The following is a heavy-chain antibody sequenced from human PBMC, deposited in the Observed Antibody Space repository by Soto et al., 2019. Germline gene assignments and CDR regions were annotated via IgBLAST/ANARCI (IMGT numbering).Heavy chain of an antibody. D-gene: IGHD2-21*01. CDR3: AHSRRRASCGGGNSSHFDS. V-gene: IGHV2-5*02. Sequence: QITLKESGPTLVKPTQTLTLTCSCSGFSISADGVGVGWIRQPPGKALEWLAILYWDDDKRYSPSLNSRLTIPRDPSRTQLVPTMTNVAPVDTATYFCAHSRRRASCGGGNSSHFDSWGQGTLVTVSS. CDR2: LYWDDDK. CDR1: GFSISADGVG. J-gene: IGHJ4*02.